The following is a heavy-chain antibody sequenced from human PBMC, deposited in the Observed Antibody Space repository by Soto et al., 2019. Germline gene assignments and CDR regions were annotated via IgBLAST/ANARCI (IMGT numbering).Heavy chain of an antibody. J-gene: IGHJ6*02. Sequence: PGESLKVSCKGSGYSFTSYWIGWVRQMPWKGLEWMGIIYPGDSDTRYSPSFQGQVTISADKSISTAYLQWSSLKASDTAMYYCARHVHIAAAGTRYYYYGMDVWGQGTTVTVSS. V-gene: IGHV5-51*01. CDR1: GYSFTSYW. D-gene: IGHD6-13*01. CDR3: ARHVHIAAAGTRYYYYGMDV. CDR2: IYPGDSDT.